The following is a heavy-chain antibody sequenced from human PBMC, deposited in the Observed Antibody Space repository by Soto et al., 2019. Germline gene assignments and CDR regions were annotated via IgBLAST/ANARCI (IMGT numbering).Heavy chain of an antibody. V-gene: IGHV3-33*01. J-gene: IGHJ4*02. D-gene: IGHD3-3*01. CDR1: GFTFSSYG. CDR3: ARDLGALFLEWPAV. Sequence: GGSLRLSCAASGFTFSSYGMHWVRQAPGKGLEWVAVIWYDGSNKYYADSVKGRFTISRDNSKNTLYLQMNSLRAEDTAVYYCARDLGALFLEWPAVWGQGTLVTVSS. CDR2: IWYDGSNK.